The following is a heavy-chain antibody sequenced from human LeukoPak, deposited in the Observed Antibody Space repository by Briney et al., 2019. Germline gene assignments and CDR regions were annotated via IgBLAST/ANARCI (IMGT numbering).Heavy chain of an antibody. CDR3: ARRYSSGWWIDY. J-gene: IGHJ4*02. CDR2: IYSGGDT. V-gene: IGHV3-53*01. D-gene: IGHD6-19*01. CDR1: GFSVSSSY. Sequence: GGSLRLSCAASGFSVSSSYTNWARQAPGKGLEWVSIIYSGGDTYYADSVRGRFTISRDNSKNTLYLQMNTLRAEDTAVYYCARRYSSGWWIDYWGQGSLVTVSS.